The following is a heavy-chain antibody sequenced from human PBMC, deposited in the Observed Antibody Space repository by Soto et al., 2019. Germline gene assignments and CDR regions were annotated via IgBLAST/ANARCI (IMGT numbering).Heavy chain of an antibody. Sequence: SETLSLTCAVYGGSFSDYSWTWIRQPPGKGLEWIGEINDSGSTNYTPSLERRVTISRDTSKNRFSLKLSSVTTADTAVYYCARGSHKLHSYDSSGFYHYVDYWGQGSLVTVSS. J-gene: IGHJ4*02. CDR2: INDSGST. CDR3: ARGSHKLHSYDSSGFYHYVDY. CDR1: GGSFSDYS. D-gene: IGHD3-22*01. V-gene: IGHV4-34*01.